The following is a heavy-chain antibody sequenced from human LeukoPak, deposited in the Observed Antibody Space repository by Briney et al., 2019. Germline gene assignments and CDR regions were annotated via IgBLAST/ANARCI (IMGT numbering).Heavy chain of an antibody. V-gene: IGHV1-8*01. CDR2: MNPNSGNT. CDR3: ARGRPLTMIVVRGDGDLIGY. Sequence: ASVKVSCKASGYTFTSYDINWVRQATGQGLEWMGWMNPNSGNTGYAQKLQGRVTMTRNTSISTAYMELSSLRSEDTAVYYCARGRPLTMIVVRGDGDLIGYWGQGTLVTVSS. D-gene: IGHD3-22*01. J-gene: IGHJ4*02. CDR1: GYTFTSYD.